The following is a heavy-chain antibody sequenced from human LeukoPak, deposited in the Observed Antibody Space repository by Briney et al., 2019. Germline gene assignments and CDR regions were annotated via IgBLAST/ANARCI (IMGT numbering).Heavy chain of an antibody. Sequence: GGSLRLSCAASGFTFSSYAMHWVRQAPGKGLEGVAVISYDGSNKYYADSVKGRFTISRDNSKNTLYLQMNSLRAEDTAVYYCARAPTVIAATYYFDYWGQGTLVTVSS. J-gene: IGHJ4*02. CDR2: ISYDGSNK. CDR3: ARAPTVIAATYYFDY. CDR1: GFTFSSYA. V-gene: IGHV3-30*04. D-gene: IGHD6-6*01.